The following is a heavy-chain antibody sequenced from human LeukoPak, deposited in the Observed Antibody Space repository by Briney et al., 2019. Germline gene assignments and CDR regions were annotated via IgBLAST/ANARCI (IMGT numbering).Heavy chain of an antibody. CDR1: GYSISSGYY. V-gene: IGHV4-38-2*02. J-gene: IGHJ5*02. D-gene: IGHD3-9*01. CDR3: ARGQLRYFDWLPPET. CDR2: IYHSGST. Sequence: KASETLSLTCTVSGYSISSGYYWGWIRQPPGKGLEWIGSIYHSGSTYYNPSLKSRVTISVDTSKNQFSLKLSSVTAADTAVYYCARGQLRYFDWLPPETWGQGTLVTVSS.